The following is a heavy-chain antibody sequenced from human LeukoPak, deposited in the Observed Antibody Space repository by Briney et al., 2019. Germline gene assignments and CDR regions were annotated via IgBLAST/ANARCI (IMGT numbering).Heavy chain of an antibody. D-gene: IGHD3-10*01. CDR2: IKQDGSEK. J-gene: IGHJ4*02. CDR3: ASPSSGSYADFDY. Sequence: GGSLRLSCAASGFTFSTYYMSWVRQAPGTGLEWVANIKQDGSEKYYVDSVKGRFTISRDNSKNTLYLQMNSLRAEDTAVYYCASPSSGSYADFDYWGQGTLVTVSS. V-gene: IGHV3-7*03. CDR1: GFTFSTYY.